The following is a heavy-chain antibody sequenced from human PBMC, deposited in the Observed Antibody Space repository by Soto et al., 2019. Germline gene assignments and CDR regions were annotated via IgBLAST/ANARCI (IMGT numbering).Heavy chain of an antibody. D-gene: IGHD6-13*01. V-gene: IGHV1-69*06. Sequence: QVQLVQSGAEVKKPGSSVNVSCKASGGTFSSYAISWVRQAPGQGLEWMGGIIPIFGTANYAQKFQGRVTITADKSTSTAYMELSSLRSEDTAVYYCARVRVAAAGDYYYGMDVWGQGTTVTVSS. J-gene: IGHJ6*02. CDR3: ARVRVAAAGDYYYGMDV. CDR1: GGTFSSYA. CDR2: IIPIFGTA.